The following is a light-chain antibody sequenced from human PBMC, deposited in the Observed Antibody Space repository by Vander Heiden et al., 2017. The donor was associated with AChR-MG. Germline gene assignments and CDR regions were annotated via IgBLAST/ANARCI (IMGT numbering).Light chain of an antibody. V-gene: IGKV3-15*01. CDR3: QQYNYWPLT. J-gene: IGKJ1*01. CDR2: GAS. Sequence: EIVMTQSPATLSVSPGEGATLPCRASRGINTNLAWYQQKPGQAPRLVIFGASIRAIGIPARFSGSVSGTEFSLTISGLQSEDFAVYYCQQYNYWPLTFGQGTKVEMK. CDR1: RGINTN.